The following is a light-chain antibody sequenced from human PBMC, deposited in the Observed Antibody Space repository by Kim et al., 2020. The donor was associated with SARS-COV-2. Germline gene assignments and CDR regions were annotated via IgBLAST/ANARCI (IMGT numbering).Light chain of an antibody. CDR1: QNVLHSSNNKNY. CDR2: WAS. Sequence: DIMMTQSPDSLAVSLGERATINCKSSQNVLHSSNNKNYVSWFQQKPGQPPKLLLYWASTRESGVPDRFSGSGSGTDFTLTINNLQAEDVAVYYCQQYYRTPPAFGQGTKVEIK. CDR3: QQYYRTPPA. V-gene: IGKV4-1*01. J-gene: IGKJ1*01.